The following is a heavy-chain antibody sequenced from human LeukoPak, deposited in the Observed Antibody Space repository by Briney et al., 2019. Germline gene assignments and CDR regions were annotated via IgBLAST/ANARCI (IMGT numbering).Heavy chain of an antibody. CDR3: ARLYGPDAFDI. V-gene: IGHV3-66*01. J-gene: IGHJ3*02. D-gene: IGHD4-17*01. CDR2: IYSGGST. Sequence: TGGSLRLSCAAFGFTVSSNYMSWVRQAPGKGLEWVSVIYSGGSTSYADSVKGRFTISRDSSKNTLFLQMNSLRAEDTAVYYCARLYGPDAFDIWGQGTMVTVSS. CDR1: GFTVSSNY.